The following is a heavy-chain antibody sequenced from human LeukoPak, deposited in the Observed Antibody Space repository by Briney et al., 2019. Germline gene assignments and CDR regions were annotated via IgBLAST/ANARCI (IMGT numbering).Heavy chain of an antibody. CDR3: ARSLYDSWTGYHHGSDI. Sequence: GGSLRLSCAASGFTFSSYGMHWVRQAPGKGLEWVAVIWSDGSNKYYADSVKGRFTISRDNSKNTLYLQMNSLRAEDTAVYYCARSLYDSWTGYHHGSDIWGQGTMVTVSS. D-gene: IGHD3-3*01. CDR1: GFTFSSYG. J-gene: IGHJ3*02. CDR2: IWSDGSNK. V-gene: IGHV3-33*01.